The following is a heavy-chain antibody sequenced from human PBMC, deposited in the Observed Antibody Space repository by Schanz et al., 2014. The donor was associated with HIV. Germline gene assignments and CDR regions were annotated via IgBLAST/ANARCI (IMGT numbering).Heavy chain of an antibody. CDR2: IIPMFGTR. CDR3: ARSRYGDHPYYFDL. J-gene: IGHJ4*02. V-gene: IGHV1-69*01. CDR1: GGTFSSNA. D-gene: IGHD2-21*02. Sequence: QVQLVQPGAEVKKPGSSVKVSCKASGGTFSSNAISWVRQAPGQGLEWMGGIIPMFGTRNFAQKFQGRVTITADESTTTAYMYLSSLRSDDTAVYYCARSRYGDHPYYFDLWGQGTPVAVS.